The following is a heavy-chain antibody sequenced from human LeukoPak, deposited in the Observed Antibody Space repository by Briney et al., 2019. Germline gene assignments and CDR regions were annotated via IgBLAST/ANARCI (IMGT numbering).Heavy chain of an antibody. V-gene: IGHV4-61*05. CDR3: ARVNYDILTGPLYYYYYYMDV. J-gene: IGHJ6*03. CDR1: GGSISSSSYY. CDR2: IYYSGST. D-gene: IGHD3-9*01. Sequence: PSETLSLTCTVSGGSISSSSYYWGWIRQPPGEGLEWIGYIYYSGSTNYNPSLKSRVTISVDTSKNQFSLKLSSVTAADTAVYYCARVNYDILTGPLYYYYYYMDVWGKGTTVTVSS.